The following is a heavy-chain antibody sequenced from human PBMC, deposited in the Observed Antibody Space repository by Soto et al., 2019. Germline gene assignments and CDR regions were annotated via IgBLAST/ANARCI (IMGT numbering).Heavy chain of an antibody. V-gene: IGHV3-23*01. Sequence: EVQLLESGGGLVQPGGSLRLSCAASGFTFSSYAMSWVRLAPGKGLEWVSTISGSGGSTYYADSVKGRFTISRDNSKNTRYLQMNSLRAEDTAVYYCAKDLHPIQLWIQPIFDYWGQGTLVTVSS. D-gene: IGHD5-18*01. CDR1: GFTFSSYA. CDR2: ISGSGGST. CDR3: AKDLHPIQLWIQPIFDY. J-gene: IGHJ4*02.